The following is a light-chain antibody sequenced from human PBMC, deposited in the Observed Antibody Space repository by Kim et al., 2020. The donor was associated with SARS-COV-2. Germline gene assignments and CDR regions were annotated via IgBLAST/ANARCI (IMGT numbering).Light chain of an antibody. V-gene: IGLV2-14*04. CDR2: DVT. CDR1: RSDVGAYKH. Sequence: QSITNSCKGTRSDVGAYKHVSWFQQHPGKAPKRLIYDVTQWPSGISNRFSGSKSGNTASLTISGLQPEDEADYYCSSYTTSSTWVFGGGTQLTVL. CDR3: SSYTTSSTWV. J-gene: IGLJ3*02.